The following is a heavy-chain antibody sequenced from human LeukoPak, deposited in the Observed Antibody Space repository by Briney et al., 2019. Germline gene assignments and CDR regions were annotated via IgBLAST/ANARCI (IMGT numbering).Heavy chain of an antibody. D-gene: IGHD3-22*01. CDR1: GFTFNRCW. J-gene: IGHJ4*02. Sequence: GSLRLSCVVSGFTFNRCWMNWIRQPPGKGLEWIGEINHSGSTNYNPSLKSRVTISVDTSKKQFSLKLSSVTAADTAVYYCVTYYFDSSGPKKNYWGQGTLVTVSS. CDR2: INHSGST. V-gene: IGHV4-34*08. CDR3: VTYYFDSSGPKKNY.